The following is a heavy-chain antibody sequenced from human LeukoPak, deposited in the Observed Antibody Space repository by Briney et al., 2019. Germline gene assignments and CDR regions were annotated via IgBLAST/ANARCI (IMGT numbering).Heavy chain of an antibody. CDR2: INPSGGST. CDR1: GYTFTSYY. Sequence: ASAKVSCKASGYTFTSYYMHWVRQAPGQGLEWMGIINPSGGSTSYAQKFQGRVTMTRDTSTSTVYMELSSLRSEDTAVYYCARDGVVVAAATEFDYWGQGTLVTVSS. D-gene: IGHD2-15*01. V-gene: IGHV1-46*01. J-gene: IGHJ4*02. CDR3: ARDGVVVAAATEFDY.